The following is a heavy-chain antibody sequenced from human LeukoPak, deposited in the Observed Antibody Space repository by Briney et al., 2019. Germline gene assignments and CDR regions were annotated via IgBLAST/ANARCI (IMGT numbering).Heavy chain of an antibody. V-gene: IGHV4-31*03. CDR1: GGSISSGGYY. CDR3: ARLRTPYYYGMDV. D-gene: IGHD4-17*01. J-gene: IGHJ6*02. Sequence: PSETLSLTCTVSGGSISSGGYYWSWIRQHPGKGLEWIGYIYYSGSTYYNPSLKSRVTISVDTSKNQFSLKLSSVTAADTAVYYCARLRTPYYYGMDVWGQGTTVTVSS. CDR2: IYYSGST.